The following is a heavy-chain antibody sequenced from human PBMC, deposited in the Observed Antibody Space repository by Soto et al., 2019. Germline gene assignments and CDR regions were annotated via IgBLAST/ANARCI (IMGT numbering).Heavy chain of an antibody. Sequence: GGSLRLSCAASGFTFSSYWMSWVRQAPGKGLEWVANIKQDGSEKYYVDSVKGRFTISRDNAKNSLYLQMNSLRAEDTAVYYCPRDVEAWLLNPMDVWGQGTTVTVSS. CDR3: PRDVEAWLLNPMDV. D-gene: IGHD2-15*01. V-gene: IGHV3-7*05. CDR1: GFTFSSYW. J-gene: IGHJ6*02. CDR2: IKQDGSEK.